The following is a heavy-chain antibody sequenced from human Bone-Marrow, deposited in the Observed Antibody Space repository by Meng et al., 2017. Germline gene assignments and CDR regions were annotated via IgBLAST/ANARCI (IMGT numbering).Heavy chain of an antibody. D-gene: IGHD4-11*01. V-gene: IGHV4-34*01. J-gene: IGHJ4*02. Sequence: QWLLPEWGAGRLQPPATLSLTCVVSGGSFSDHYWGWCRQPPGKGLEWIGEINHSGSTNYNPSLESRATISVDTSQNNLSLKLSSVTAADSAVYYCARGPTTMAHDFDYWGQGTLVTVSS. CDR1: GGSFSDHY. CDR3: ARGPTTMAHDFDY. CDR2: INHSGST.